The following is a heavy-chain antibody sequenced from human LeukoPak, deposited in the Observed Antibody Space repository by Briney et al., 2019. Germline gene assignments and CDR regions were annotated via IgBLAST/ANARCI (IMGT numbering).Heavy chain of an antibody. V-gene: IGHV3-23*01. CDR2: ISGSGGNT. CDR1: GFTFSSYA. Sequence: PGGSLRLSCAASGFTFSSYAMSWVRQAPGKGLEWVSAISGSGGNTYYADSVKGRFTISRDNSKDTLYLQMNSLRAEDTAVYYCAKDHPFDYYYDSSGYLLYWGQGTLVTVSS. J-gene: IGHJ4*02. D-gene: IGHD3-22*01. CDR3: AKDHPFDYYYDSSGYLLY.